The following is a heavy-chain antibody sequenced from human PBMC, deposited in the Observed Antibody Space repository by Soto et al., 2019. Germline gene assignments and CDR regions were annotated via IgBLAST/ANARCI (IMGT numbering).Heavy chain of an antibody. CDR3: ARDFYPLAYYFDP. CDR1: GFSFSDYF. CDR2: VSGSNGNT. V-gene: IGHV1-18*04. Sequence: QAQLVQSGAEVKKPGASVKVSCKASGFSFSDYFMHWVRQAPGQGLEWMGWVSGSNGNTKYAQKFQGRVTMTTETSTSTAHMELRNLRSDDTAVYFCARDFYPLAYYFDPWGQGTLVTVSS. J-gene: IGHJ4*02.